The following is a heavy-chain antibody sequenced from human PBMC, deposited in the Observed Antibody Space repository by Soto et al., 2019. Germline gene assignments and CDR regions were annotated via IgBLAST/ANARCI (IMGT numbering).Heavy chain of an antibody. V-gene: IGHV4-34*01. CDR3: ASQSGDGSTTSNCFDP. CDR1: GGSFSGYS. Sequence: LSLTCAVYGGSFSGYSWSWIRQPPGKGLEGIGEIYHTASTNYYPSLKNRFTISVYTSKNQFSLKLSSVYASDAALYYCASQSGDGSTTSNCFDPWGQGTLVTVSS. D-gene: IGHD2-21*01. J-gene: IGHJ5*02. CDR2: IYHTAST.